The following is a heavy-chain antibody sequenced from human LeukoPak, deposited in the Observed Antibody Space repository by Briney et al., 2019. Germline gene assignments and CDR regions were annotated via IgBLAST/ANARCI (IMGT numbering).Heavy chain of an antibody. CDR2: IKSDGSRT. V-gene: IGHV3-74*01. Sequence: PGGSLRLSCAASGFTFSNYWMHWVRQAPGKGLVWVSRIKSDGSRTDYADSVKGRFTISRDNAKNTLYLQMNSLRAEDTAVYYCARDFGDYHDPTLGHYYYYGMDVWGQGTTVTVSS. CDR1: GFTFSNYW. J-gene: IGHJ6*02. D-gene: IGHD4-17*01. CDR3: ARDFGDYHDPTLGHYYYYGMDV.